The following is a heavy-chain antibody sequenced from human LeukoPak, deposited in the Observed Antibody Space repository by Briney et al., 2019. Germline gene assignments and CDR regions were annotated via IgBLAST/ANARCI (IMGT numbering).Heavy chain of an antibody. V-gene: IGHV3-23*01. CDR3: AKFPEVQYSSGWYYDPFDY. CDR1: GFTFSSYA. J-gene: IGHJ4*02. D-gene: IGHD6-19*01. Sequence: PGGSLRLSCAASGFTFSSYAMSWVRQAPGKGLEWVSAISGSGGSTYYAGSVKGRFTISRDNSKNTLYLQMNSLRAEDTAVYYCAKFPEVQYSSGWYYDPFDYWGQGTLVTVSS. CDR2: ISGSGGST.